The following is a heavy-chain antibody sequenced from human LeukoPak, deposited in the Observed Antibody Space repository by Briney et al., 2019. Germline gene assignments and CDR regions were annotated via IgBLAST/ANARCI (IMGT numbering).Heavy chain of an antibody. Sequence: GGSLRLSCAASGFTFNTYSMNWVRQAPGKGLEWVSCISSSSSYMYYADSVRGRFTISRDNAKRSLYLQMNSLRAEDMAVYYCARAAGGVSGYDLYYFDYWGQGALVTVSS. V-gene: IGHV3-21*01. CDR2: ISSSSSYM. J-gene: IGHJ4*02. CDR1: GFTFNTYS. CDR3: ARAAGGVSGYDLYYFDY. D-gene: IGHD5-12*01.